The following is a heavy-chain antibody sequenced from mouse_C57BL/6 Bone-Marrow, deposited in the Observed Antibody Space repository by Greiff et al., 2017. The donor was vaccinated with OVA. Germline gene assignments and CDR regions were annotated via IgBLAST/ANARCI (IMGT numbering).Heavy chain of an antibody. CDR3: VRDYYVSSYGTYWYFDV. CDR1: GFSFNTYA. CDR2: IRSKSNNYAT. J-gene: IGHJ1*03. D-gene: IGHD1-1*01. Sequence: EVKLVESGGGLVQPQGSLKLSCAASGFSFNTYAMNWVRQAPGKGLEWVARIRSKSNNYATYYADSVKDRFTISRDDSESMLYLQMNNLKTEDTAMYYCVRDYYVSSYGTYWYFDVWGTGTTVTVSS. V-gene: IGHV10-1*01.